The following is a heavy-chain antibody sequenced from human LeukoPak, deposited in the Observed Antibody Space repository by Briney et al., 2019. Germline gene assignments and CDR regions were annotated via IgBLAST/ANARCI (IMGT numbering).Heavy chain of an antibody. CDR1: GASINSYY. Sequence: SETLSLTCSVSGASINSYYWSWIRQPPGKGLEWIGYVYYSGSTNYNPSLKSRVTISIDMSKTQFSLKLSSVTAADTAVYYCARHTSGYYPDYWGQGTLVTVSS. V-gene: IGHV4-59*08. D-gene: IGHD3-22*01. J-gene: IGHJ4*02. CDR3: ARHTSGYYPDY. CDR2: VYYSGST.